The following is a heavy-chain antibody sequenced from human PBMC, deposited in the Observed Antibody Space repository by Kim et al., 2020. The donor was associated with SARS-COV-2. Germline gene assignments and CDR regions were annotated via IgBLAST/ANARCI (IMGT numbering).Heavy chain of an antibody. CDR1: GYTFTSYG. Sequence: ASVKVSCKASGYTFTSYGISWVRQAPGQGLEWMGWISAYNGNTNYAQKLQGRVTMTTDTSTSTAYMELRSLRSDDTAVYYCARDVYYYDSSGYFTISYYYYGMDVWGQGTTVTVSS. CDR3: ARDVYYYDSSGYFTISYYYYGMDV. D-gene: IGHD3-22*01. CDR2: ISAYNGNT. V-gene: IGHV1-18*01. J-gene: IGHJ6*02.